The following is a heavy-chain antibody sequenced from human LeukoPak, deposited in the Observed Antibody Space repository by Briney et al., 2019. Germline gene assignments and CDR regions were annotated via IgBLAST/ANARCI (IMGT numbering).Heavy chain of an antibody. Sequence: SVKVSCKASGFTFTSSAVQWVRQARGQRLERIGWIVVGSGDTNSAQKFQERVTITRDMSTRTAYMELSSLRSEDTAVYYCGADSMPRGVFSYAFDIWGQGTMVTVSS. CDR1: GFTFTSSA. V-gene: IGHV1-58*01. D-gene: IGHD3-10*01. CDR2: IVVGSGDT. CDR3: GADSMPRGVFSYAFDI. J-gene: IGHJ3*02.